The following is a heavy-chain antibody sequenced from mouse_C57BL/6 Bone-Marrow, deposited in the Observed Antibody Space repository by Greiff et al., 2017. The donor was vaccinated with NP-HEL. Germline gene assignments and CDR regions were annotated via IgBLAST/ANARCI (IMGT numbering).Heavy chain of an antibody. D-gene: IGHD1-1*01. CDR1: GYTFTSYW. J-gene: IGHJ1*03. CDR2: IDPSDSYT. Sequence: QVQLQQPGAELVMPGASVKLSCKASGYTFTSYWMHWVKQRPGQGLEWIGEIDPSDSYTTYNQKFNGTSTLTVDKSSSTAYMQLSSLTSEDSAVYYCASSSYGNWYFDVWGTGTTVTVSS. V-gene: IGHV1-69*01. CDR3: ASSSYGNWYFDV.